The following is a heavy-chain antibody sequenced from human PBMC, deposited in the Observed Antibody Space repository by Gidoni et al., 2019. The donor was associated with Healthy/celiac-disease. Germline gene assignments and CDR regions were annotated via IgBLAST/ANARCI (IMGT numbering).Heavy chain of an antibody. CDR2: INPNSGGT. D-gene: IGHD3-22*01. CDR1: GYTFTGYY. CDR3: ARAATYYYDSSGTEIDY. Sequence: QVQLVQSGAEVKKPGASVKVSCQASGYTFTGYYMHWVRQAPGQGLEWMGWINPNSGGTNYAQKFQGRVTMTRDTSISTAYMELSRLRSDDTAVYYCARAATYYYDSSGTEIDYWGQGTLVTVSS. J-gene: IGHJ4*02. V-gene: IGHV1-2*02.